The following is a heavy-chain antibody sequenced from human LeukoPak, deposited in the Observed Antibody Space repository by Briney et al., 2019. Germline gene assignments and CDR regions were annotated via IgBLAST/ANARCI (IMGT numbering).Heavy chain of an antibody. J-gene: IGHJ4*02. CDR1: GFTFSSYS. V-gene: IGHV3-21*01. D-gene: IGHD3-3*01. CDR3: ARYYDFWSGYPPGFDY. CDR2: ISSSSSYI. Sequence: GSLRLSCAASGFTFSSYSMNWVRQAPGKGLEWVSSISSSSSYIYYADSVKGRFTISRDNAKNSLYLQMNSLRAEDTAVYYCARYYDFWSGYPPGFDYWGQGTLVTVSS.